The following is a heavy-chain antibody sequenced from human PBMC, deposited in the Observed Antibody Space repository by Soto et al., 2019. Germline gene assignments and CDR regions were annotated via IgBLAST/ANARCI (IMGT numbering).Heavy chain of an antibody. CDR1: GGSISSYY. J-gene: IGHJ5*01. CDR3: ARLGGFYQSLDS. CDR2: IYYTGTT. D-gene: IGHD3-22*01. Sequence: ETLSLTCTVSGGSISSYYWSWIRQPPGKGLEWIGYIYYTGTTTYNPSIKSRVTISVDSSKNQFSLNLTSVSAADTAVYYCARLGGFYQSLDSWGQGTLVTVSS. V-gene: IGHV4-59*08.